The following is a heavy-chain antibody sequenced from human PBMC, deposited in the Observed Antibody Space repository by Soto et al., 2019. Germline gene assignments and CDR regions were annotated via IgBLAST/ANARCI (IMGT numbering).Heavy chain of an antibody. CDR3: ARGLVPAAMKAIGYYYYYMDV. CDR1: GYTFTSYG. D-gene: IGHD2-2*01. Sequence: ASVKVSCKASGYTFTSYGISWVRQAPGQGLEWMGWISAYNGNTNYAQKLQGRVTMTTDTSTSTAYMELRSLRSDDTAVYYCARGLVPAAMKAIGYYYYYMDVWGKGTTVTVSS. CDR2: ISAYNGNT. V-gene: IGHV1-18*01. J-gene: IGHJ6*03.